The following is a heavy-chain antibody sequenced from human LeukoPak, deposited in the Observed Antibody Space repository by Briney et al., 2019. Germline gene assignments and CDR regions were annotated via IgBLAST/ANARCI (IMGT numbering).Heavy chain of an antibody. CDR2: ISAYNGNT. D-gene: IGHD2-15*01. J-gene: IGHJ5*02. CDR1: GYTFTIYG. V-gene: IGHV1-18*01. Sequence: ASVTVSCKASGYTFTIYGISWVRQAPGQGGEWMGWISAYNGNTNYTQKLQGRVTMTTDTSTSPAYMELRSLRSDDTAVYYCARDRYCSGGSCYSFTSNGWFDHWGQGTLVTVSS. CDR3: ARDRYCSGGSCYSFTSNGWFDH.